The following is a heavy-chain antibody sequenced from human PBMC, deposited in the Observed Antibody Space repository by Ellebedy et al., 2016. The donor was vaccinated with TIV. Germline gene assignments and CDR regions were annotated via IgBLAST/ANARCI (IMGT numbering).Heavy chain of an antibody. V-gene: IGHV3-13*01. Sequence: PGGPLRLSCAASGFTFNIYDFHWVRQPTGKGLEWVSAVGTAGDSYYPDSVKGRFTISRENAKNSLYLQMNSLTAGDTAVYYCVRGSRTVGGIYYYTGMDVWGQGTTVTVSS. D-gene: IGHD3-10*01. CDR1: GFTFNIYD. CDR3: VRGSRTVGGIYYYTGMDV. CDR2: VGTAGDS. J-gene: IGHJ6*02.